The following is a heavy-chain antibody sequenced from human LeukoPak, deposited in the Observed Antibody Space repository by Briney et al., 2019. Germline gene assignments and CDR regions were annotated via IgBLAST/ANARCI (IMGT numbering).Heavy chain of an antibody. J-gene: IGHJ4*02. CDR3: ARDHYDSSGYTDY. V-gene: IGHV3-21*04. CDR2: ITSSSSYI. Sequence: PGGSLRLSCAASGFTFSSYTMNWVRQAPGKGPEWVSSITSSSSYIYYADSVKGRFTISRDNARNSLYLQMNSLRAEDTALYHCARDHYDSSGYTDYWGQGTLVTVSS. D-gene: IGHD3-22*01. CDR1: GFTFSSYT.